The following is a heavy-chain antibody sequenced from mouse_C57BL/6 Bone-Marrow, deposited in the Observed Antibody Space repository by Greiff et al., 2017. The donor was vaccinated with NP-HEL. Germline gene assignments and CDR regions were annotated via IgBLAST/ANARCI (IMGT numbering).Heavy chain of an antibody. J-gene: IGHJ1*03. CDR2: IWWDDDK. CDR1: GFSLSTFGMG. CDR3: ARIDYYGSSSWYFDV. D-gene: IGHD1-1*01. Sequence: QVQLKESGPGILQPSQTLSLTCSFSGFSLSTFGMGVGWIRQPSGKGLEWLAHIWWDDDKYYNPALKSRLTISKDPSKNLVFLKIANVDTADTATYYCARIDYYGSSSWYFDVWGTGTTVTVSS. V-gene: IGHV8-8*01.